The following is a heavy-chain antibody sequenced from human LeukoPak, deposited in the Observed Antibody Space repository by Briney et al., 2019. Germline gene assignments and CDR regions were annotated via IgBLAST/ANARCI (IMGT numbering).Heavy chain of an antibody. Sequence: SQTLSLTCTVSGGSISSGGYYWSWIRQHPGKGLEWIGYIYYSGSTYYNPSLKSRVTISVDTSKNQFSLKLSSVTAADTAVYYCARDGAMIVVAESSEFAFDIWGQGTMVTVSS. CDR2: IYYSGST. J-gene: IGHJ3*02. CDR1: GGSISSGGYY. CDR3: ARDGAMIVVAESSEFAFDI. V-gene: IGHV4-31*03. D-gene: IGHD3-22*01.